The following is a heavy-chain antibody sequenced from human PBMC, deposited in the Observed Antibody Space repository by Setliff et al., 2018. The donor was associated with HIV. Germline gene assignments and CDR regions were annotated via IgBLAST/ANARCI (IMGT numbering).Heavy chain of an antibody. CDR1: GGTFSSYA. CDR2: IIPVLGTA. J-gene: IGHJ3*02. V-gene: IGHV1-69*10. D-gene: IGHD3-22*01. CDR3: ANYYSDSSGLFPRDAFHT. Sequence: SVKVSCKASGGTFSSYAISWVRQAPGQGLEWMGVIIPVLGTANYAQKFQRRVTITTDKSTSTAYMELSSLRSEDTAVYYCANYYSDSSGLFPRDAFHTRGRGKMVTVSS.